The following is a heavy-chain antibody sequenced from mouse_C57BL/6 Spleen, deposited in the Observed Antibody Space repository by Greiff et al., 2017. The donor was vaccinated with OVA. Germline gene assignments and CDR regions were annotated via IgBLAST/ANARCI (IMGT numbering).Heavy chain of an antibody. CDR2: INPNNGGT. CDR3: ARSLTGTPFAY. Sequence: EVQLQQSGPELVKPGASVKISCKASGYTFTDYYMNWVKQSHGKSLEWIGDINPNNGGTSYNQKFKGKATLTVDKSSSTAYMELRSLTSEDSAVYYCARSLTGTPFAYWGQGTLVTVSA. CDR1: GYTFTDYY. J-gene: IGHJ3*01. V-gene: IGHV1-26*01. D-gene: IGHD4-1*01.